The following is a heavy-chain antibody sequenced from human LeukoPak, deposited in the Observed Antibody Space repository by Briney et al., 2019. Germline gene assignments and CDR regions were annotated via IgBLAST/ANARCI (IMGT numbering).Heavy chain of an antibody. D-gene: IGHD2-8*02. CDR2: IVVGSGNT. Sequence: SVKVSCKASGFTFTSSVIHWVRQARGQRLAWIGWIVVGSGNTNHAQEFQERVAITRDMSTSTAYMELSSLRSEDTAVYYCAAELQVGAVYFHHWGQGTLVTVSS. V-gene: IGHV1-58*02. CDR1: GFTFTSSV. J-gene: IGHJ1*01. CDR3: AAELQVGAVYFHH.